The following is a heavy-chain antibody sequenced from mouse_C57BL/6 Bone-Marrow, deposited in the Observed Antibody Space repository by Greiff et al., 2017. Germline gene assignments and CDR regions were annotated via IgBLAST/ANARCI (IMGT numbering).Heavy chain of an antibody. D-gene: IGHD2-1*01. V-gene: IGHV1-82*01. CDR2: IYPGDGDT. CDR1: GYAFSSSW. J-gene: IGHJ3*01. CDR3: ASNYYFAY. Sequence: QVQLQQSGPELVKPGASVTISCKASGYAFSSSWMNWVKQRPGKGLEWIGRIYPGDGDTNYNGKFKGKATMTADKSSSPAYMQLRSLTSEDSAVYCCASNYYFAYWGQGTLVTGSA.